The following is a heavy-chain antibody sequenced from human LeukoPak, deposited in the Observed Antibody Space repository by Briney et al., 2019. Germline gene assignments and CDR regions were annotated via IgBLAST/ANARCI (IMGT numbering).Heavy chain of an antibody. CDR1: GFTFSNAW. V-gene: IGHV3-15*01. Sequence: PGGSLRLSCAASGFTFSNAWMTWVRQAPGKGLEWVGRIRSKTNGGITDYADSVKGRFTISRDNSKNTLYLQMNSLRAEDTAVYYCAKDQSGSGSYRSYWGQGTLVTVSS. CDR2: IRSKTNGGIT. D-gene: IGHD3-10*01. J-gene: IGHJ4*02. CDR3: AKDQSGSGSYRSY.